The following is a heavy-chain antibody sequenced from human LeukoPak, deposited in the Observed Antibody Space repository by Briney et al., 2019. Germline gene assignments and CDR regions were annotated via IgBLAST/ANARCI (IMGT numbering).Heavy chain of an antibody. J-gene: IGHJ6*04. V-gene: IGHV1-69*06. Sequence: GSSVKVSCKASGGTFSSYAISWVRQAPGQGLEWMGGIIPIFGTANYAQKFQGRATITADKSTSTAYMELGSLRSEDTAVYYCAVYSSTLYYYYGMDVWGKGTTVTVSS. CDR3: AVYSSTLYYYYGMDV. D-gene: IGHD6-13*01. CDR1: GGTFSSYA. CDR2: IIPIFGTA.